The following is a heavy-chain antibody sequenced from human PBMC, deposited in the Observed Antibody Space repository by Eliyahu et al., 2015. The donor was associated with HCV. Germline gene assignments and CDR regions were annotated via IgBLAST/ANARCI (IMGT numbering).Heavy chain of an antibody. D-gene: IGHD6-13*01. CDR1: GXXLIESS. V-gene: IGHV1-24*01. CDR3: AAVGYYSGWYTWFGP. Sequence: QVHLVQSGPEXXKPGASVKVSCKVSGXXLIESSIHWVRQTPGKGLEWLGSFDREDGKTIXAQNFRGRVTMTEDTSTDTVYMELNSLRSEDTAVYYCAAVGYYSGWYTWFGPWGQGTLLTVSS. CDR2: FDREDGKT. J-gene: IGHJ5*02.